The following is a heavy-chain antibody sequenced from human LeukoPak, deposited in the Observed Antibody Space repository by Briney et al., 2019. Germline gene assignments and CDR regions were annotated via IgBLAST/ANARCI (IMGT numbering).Heavy chain of an antibody. Sequence: GGSLRLSCEASGFTFGNYAMNWVRQAPGKGLEWVSTISGTGSSTYYADSAKGRFTISRDNSKNSLSLQMNSLRVEDTAIYFCARAAYDSNGYLTLWGQGTLVTVSS. V-gene: IGHV3-23*01. D-gene: IGHD3-22*01. CDR2: ISGTGSST. J-gene: IGHJ4*02. CDR3: ARAAYDSNGYLTL. CDR1: GFTFGNYA.